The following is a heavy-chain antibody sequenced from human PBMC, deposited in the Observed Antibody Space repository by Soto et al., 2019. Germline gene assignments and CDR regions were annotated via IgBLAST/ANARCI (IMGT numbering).Heavy chain of an antibody. J-gene: IGHJ4*02. Sequence: SETLSLTCTVSGGSISSSSYYLSWILQPPGKGLECFGTVFYTGATRYNTALKSRVTISVDTSRNQFSVNLTSVTDADKPVYSCARVEMFAGVISSNFDLWGQGILVTVSS. V-gene: IGHV4-39*01. CDR2: VFYTGAT. CDR1: GGSISSSSYY. CDR3: ARVEMFAGVISSNFDL. D-gene: IGHD3-16*02.